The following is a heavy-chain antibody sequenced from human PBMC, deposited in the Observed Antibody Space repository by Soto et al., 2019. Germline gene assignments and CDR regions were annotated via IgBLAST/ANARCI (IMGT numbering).Heavy chain of an antibody. CDR2: VYYSGST. Sequence: QVQLQESGPRLVKPSQTLSLTCTVSDGSISSGGHYWSWIRQHPGKGLEWIGYVYYSGSTYYNPSLNSRVTISVDTSKNQFSLKLTSVTAADTAVYYCARGDRSGLFGSWGLGTLVTVSS. V-gene: IGHV4-31*03. CDR3: ARGDRSGLFGS. D-gene: IGHD3-22*01. CDR1: DGSISSGGHY. J-gene: IGHJ4*02.